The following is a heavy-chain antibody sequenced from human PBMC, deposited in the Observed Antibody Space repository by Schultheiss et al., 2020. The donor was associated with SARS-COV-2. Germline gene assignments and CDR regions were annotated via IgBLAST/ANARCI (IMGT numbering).Heavy chain of an antibody. D-gene: IGHD3-22*01. CDR3: ARDKYYYDSSGYYGMDV. V-gene: IGHV3-33*01. Sequence: GVSLRLSCAASGFTFSSYGMHWVRQAPGKGLEWVAVIWYDGSNKYYADSVKGRFTISRDNSKNTLYLQMNSLRAEDTAVYYCARDKYYYDSSGYYGMDVWGQGTTVTVSS. J-gene: IGHJ6*02. CDR2: IWYDGSNK. CDR1: GFTFSSYG.